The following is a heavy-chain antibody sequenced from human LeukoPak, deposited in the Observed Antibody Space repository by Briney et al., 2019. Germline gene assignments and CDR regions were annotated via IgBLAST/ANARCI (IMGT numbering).Heavy chain of an antibody. CDR2: IYYSGST. V-gene: IGHV4-59*01. Sequence: KTSETQPLTCTVSGGSITGYYWSWIRQPPGKGLEYIGYIYYSGSTNYNPSLKSRLTISLDTSKNQFSLKLTSVTAADTALYYCARGLPGYSGGDDAFDVWGQGTVVIVS. CDR1: GGSITGYY. D-gene: IGHD6-19*01. CDR3: ARGLPGYSGGDDAFDV. J-gene: IGHJ3*01.